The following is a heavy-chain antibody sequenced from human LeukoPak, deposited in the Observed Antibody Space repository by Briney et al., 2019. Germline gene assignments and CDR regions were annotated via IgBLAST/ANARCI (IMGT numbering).Heavy chain of an antibody. Sequence: NRGESLKISCKGSGYRFTSYWIGWVRQMPGKGLEWMGIIYPGDSDTRYSPSFQGQVTISADKSISTAYLQWSSLKASDTAMYYCARQSGYNWNYYGMDVWGQGTTVTVSS. CDR2: IYPGDSDT. CDR1: GYRFTSYW. D-gene: IGHD1-20*01. J-gene: IGHJ6*02. CDR3: ARQSGYNWNYYGMDV. V-gene: IGHV5-51*01.